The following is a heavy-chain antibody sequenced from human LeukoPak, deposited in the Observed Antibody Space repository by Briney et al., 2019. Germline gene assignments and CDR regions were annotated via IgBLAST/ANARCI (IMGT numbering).Heavy chain of an antibody. V-gene: IGHV1-2*04. Sequence: ASVKVSCKASGYTFTGYYMHWVRQAPGQGLEWMGWINLNSGGTNYAQKFQGWVTMTRDTSINTAYMELSRLRSDDTAVYYCARSLEWLWFNSGYYYGMDVWGQGTTVTVSS. CDR2: INLNSGGT. D-gene: IGHD3-3*01. CDR3: ARSLEWLWFNSGYYYGMDV. CDR1: GYTFTGYY. J-gene: IGHJ6*02.